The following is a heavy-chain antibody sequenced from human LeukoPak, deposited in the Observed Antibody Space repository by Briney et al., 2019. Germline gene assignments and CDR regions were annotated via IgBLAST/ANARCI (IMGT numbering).Heavy chain of an antibody. D-gene: IGHD2-2*02. Sequence: PGGSLRLSCAAPGFTFSSSAIHWVRQAPRKGLEWVAVMSFDGSNKYYADFVKGRFTISRDNSKNTLYLQMNSLRVEDTAVYYCAKGDIVIVPTAIRFYFYGMDVWGQGTTVTVSS. V-gene: IGHV3-30*18. CDR1: GFTFSSSA. J-gene: IGHJ6*02. CDR2: MSFDGSNK. CDR3: AKGDIVIVPTAIRFYFYGMDV.